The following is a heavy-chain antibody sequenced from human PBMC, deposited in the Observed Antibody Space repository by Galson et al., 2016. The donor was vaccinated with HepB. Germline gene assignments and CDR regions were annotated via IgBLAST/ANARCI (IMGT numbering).Heavy chain of an antibody. V-gene: IGHV3-21*01. CDR2: ISSRSKHM. CDR3: ARNLVVITSGGVIVTDAFDI. CDR1: GFSFNTYT. J-gene: IGHJ3*02. D-gene: IGHD3-16*02. Sequence: SLRLSCAASGFSFNTYTMNWVRQAPGKGLEWVSSISSRSKHMYYADSLKGRFTISRDNTKNSLFLLMNSLRAEDTAVYYCARNLVVITSGGVIVTDAFDIWGQGTMVTVSS.